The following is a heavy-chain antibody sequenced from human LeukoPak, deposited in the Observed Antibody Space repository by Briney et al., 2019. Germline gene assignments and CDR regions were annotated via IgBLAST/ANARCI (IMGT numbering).Heavy chain of an antibody. Sequence: PGGSLRLSCAASGFTFDDYGIGWVRQVPGGGLEWVSGINWNGGSTGYADSVEGRFTISRDNAKNSLYLQMNSLRAEDTALYYCARDLKRIAAVQPREFDYRGQGTLVTVSS. J-gene: IGHJ4*02. V-gene: IGHV3-20*04. CDR1: GFTFDDYG. CDR3: ARDLKRIAAVQPREFDY. CDR2: INWNGGST. D-gene: IGHD6-13*01.